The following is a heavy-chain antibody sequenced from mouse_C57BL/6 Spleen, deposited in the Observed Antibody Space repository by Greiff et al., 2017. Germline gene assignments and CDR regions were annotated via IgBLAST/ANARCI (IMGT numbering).Heavy chain of an antibody. J-gene: IGHJ2*01. CDR1: GFTFSDYY. CDR3: AREPPLLGFDY. Sequence: EVMLVESEGGLVQPGSSMKLSCTASGFTFSDYYMAWVRQVPEKGLEWVANINYDGSSTYYLDSLKSRFIISRDNAKNNLYLQMSSLKSEDTATYYCAREPPLLGFDYWGHGTTLSVSS. D-gene: IGHD2-1*01. CDR2: INYDGSST. V-gene: IGHV5-16*01.